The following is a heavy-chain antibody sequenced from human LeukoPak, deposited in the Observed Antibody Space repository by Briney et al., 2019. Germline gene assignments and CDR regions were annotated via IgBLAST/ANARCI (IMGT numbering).Heavy chain of an antibody. V-gene: IGHV4-59*01. CDR2: IYYSGGT. CDR3: AREGNWFDP. CDR1: GGSISSYY. J-gene: IGHJ5*02. Sequence: PSETLSLTCTVSGGSISSYYRSWIRQPPGKGLEWIGYIYYSGGTDYNPSLKSRVTISVDTSKNQFSLKLSSVTAADTAVYYCAREGNWFDPWGQGTLVTVSS.